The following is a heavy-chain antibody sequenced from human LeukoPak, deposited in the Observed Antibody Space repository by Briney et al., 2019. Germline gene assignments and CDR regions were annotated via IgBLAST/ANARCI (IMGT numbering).Heavy chain of an antibody. CDR2: IIPIFGTA. D-gene: IGHD3-10*01. J-gene: IGHJ4*02. Sequence: SVKVSCKASGGTFSSYATSWVRQAPGQGLEWMGGIIPIFGTANYAQKFQGRVTITTDESTSTAYMELSSLRSEDTAVYYCARGAYGSGSYYNYYFDYWGQGTLVTVSS. CDR3: ARGAYGSGSYYNYYFDY. CDR1: GGTFSSYA. V-gene: IGHV1-69*05.